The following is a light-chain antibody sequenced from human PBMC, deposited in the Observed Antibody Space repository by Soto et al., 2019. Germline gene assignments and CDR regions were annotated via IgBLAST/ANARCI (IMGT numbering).Light chain of an antibody. CDR3: QQRSNLVT. CDR2: DAS. V-gene: IGKV3-11*01. CDR1: QSVSSY. J-gene: IGKJ3*01. Sequence: EIVLTQSPATLSLSPGERATLSCRASQSVSSYLAWYQQKPGQAPRLLIYDASNRATGIPARFSGCGSGTDFTFTISSLEPEDFAVYYCQQRSNLVTFGPGTKVDIK.